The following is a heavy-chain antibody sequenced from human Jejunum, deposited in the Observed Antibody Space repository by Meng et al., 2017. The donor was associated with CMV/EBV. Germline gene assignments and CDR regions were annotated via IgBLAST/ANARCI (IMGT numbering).Heavy chain of an antibody. CDR1: SYTFTNYG. CDR2: ISAYNGNT. V-gene: IGHV1-18*01. D-gene: IGHD1-26*01. CDR3: ARVEVGITSGDY. J-gene: IGHJ4*02. Sequence: QAQLVQSGGEVKEPGASLKVSCKASSYTFTNYGITWVRQAPGQGLEWMGWISAYNGNTNYAQTLQGRVTMTTDTSTSTAYMELRSLRSDDTAVYYCARVEVGITSGDYWGQGTLVTVSS.